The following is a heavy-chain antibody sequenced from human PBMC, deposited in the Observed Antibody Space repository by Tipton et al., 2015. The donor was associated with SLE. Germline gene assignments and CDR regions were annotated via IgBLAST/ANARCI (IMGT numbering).Heavy chain of an antibody. CDR3: VSPFDLGY. V-gene: IGHV3-74*01. CDR2: INVDGSSI. CDR1: GFTISDYW. D-gene: IGHD3-3*02. J-gene: IGHJ4*02. Sequence: LSLTCAASGFTISDYWMHWVRQAPGKGLGWVSRINVDGSSISYADSVNGRFTISRDNAKNTLYLQMNSLRAEDTAVYYCVSPFDLGYWGQGTLVTVSS.